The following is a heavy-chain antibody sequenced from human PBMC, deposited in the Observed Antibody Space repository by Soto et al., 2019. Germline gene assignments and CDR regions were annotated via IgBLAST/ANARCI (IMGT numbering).Heavy chain of an antibody. CDR3: TRDWKYAVDY. J-gene: IGHJ4*02. Sequence: EVQLVESGGGLVQPGGSLKLSCAASRFIFSDSAMNWVRQASGKGLEWVGHIRSKPNSHATAYAASVKGRFTISRDDSRNMAYLQMDSLKTEDTAVYYCTRDWKYAVDYWGQGTLVTVSS. CDR1: RFIFSDSA. CDR2: IRSKPNSHAT. V-gene: IGHV3-73*02. D-gene: IGHD1-7*01.